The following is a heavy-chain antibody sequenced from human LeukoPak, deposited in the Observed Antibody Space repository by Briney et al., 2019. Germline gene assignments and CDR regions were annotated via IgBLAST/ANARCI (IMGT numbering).Heavy chain of an antibody. CDR1: GFTFSNFA. D-gene: IGHD1-26*01. J-gene: IGHJ4*02. CDR3: AHPLPLDY. V-gene: IGHV3-23*01. CDR2: ISGSGESI. Sequence: GGSLRLSCAASGFTFSNFAMNWIRQAPGKGLEWVSGISGSGESIFYTDSVKGRFTISRDNSKNTLYLQMNSLRAEDTAVYYCAHPLPLDYWGQGTLVTVSS.